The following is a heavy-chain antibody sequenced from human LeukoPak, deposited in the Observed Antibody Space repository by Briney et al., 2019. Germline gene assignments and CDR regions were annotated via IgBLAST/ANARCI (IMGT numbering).Heavy chain of an antibody. V-gene: IGHV1-69*01. CDR3: AKSRTIFGVGYYMDV. CDR1: GGTFSSYA. D-gene: IGHD3-3*01. CDR2: IIPIFGTA. J-gene: IGHJ6*03. Sequence: SVKVSCKASGGTFSSYAISWVRQAPGQGLEWMGGIIPIFGTANYAQKFQGRVTITADESTSTAYMELSSLRSEDTAVYYCAKSRTIFGVGYYMDVWGKGTTVTVSS.